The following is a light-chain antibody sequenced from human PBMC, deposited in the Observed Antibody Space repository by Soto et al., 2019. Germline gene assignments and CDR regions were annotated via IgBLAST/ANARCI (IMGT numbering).Light chain of an antibody. V-gene: IGKV3-15*01. CDR3: QQYDKRVT. Sequence: EIVMTQSPETLSVSPGETATLSCRASETVSSNLAWYQQKRGQAPRLLIHGASTRATGIPARFIGSGSGTEFTLTISSLQSEDFAVYYCQQYDKRVTFGPGTKVDLK. CDR1: ETVSSN. CDR2: GAS. J-gene: IGKJ3*01.